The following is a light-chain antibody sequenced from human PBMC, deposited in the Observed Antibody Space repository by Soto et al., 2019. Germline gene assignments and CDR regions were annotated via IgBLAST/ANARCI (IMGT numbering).Light chain of an antibody. CDR3: STWDDSLKAVL. Sequence: QSVLTQPPSASGTPGQRVSMSCSGSSSNIGSNTVNWYQQFPGTAPKLLIYYNNQRPSGVPDRFSGSKSGTSASLAISGLQSEDEADYYCSTWDDSLKAVLFGGGTKLTVL. J-gene: IGLJ2*01. V-gene: IGLV1-44*01. CDR2: YNN. CDR1: SSNIGSNT.